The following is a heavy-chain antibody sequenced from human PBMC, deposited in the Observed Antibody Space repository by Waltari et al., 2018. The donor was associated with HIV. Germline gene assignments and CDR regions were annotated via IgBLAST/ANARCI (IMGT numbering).Heavy chain of an antibody. J-gene: IGHJ4*02. CDR2: ISAYNGNT. CDR3: AGDLENYYDSSGYSRFDY. V-gene: IGHV1-18*01. D-gene: IGHD3-22*01. Sequence: QVQLVQSGAEVKKPGASVKVSCKASGYTFTSYGISWVRQAPAQGCEWMGWISAYNGNTNYAQKRQGRGTMTTDTSTSTAYMELRSLRSDDTAVYYCAGDLENYYDSSGYSRFDYWGQGTLVTVSS. CDR1: GYTFTSYG.